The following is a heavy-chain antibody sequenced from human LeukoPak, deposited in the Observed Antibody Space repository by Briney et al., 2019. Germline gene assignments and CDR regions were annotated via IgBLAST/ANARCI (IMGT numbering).Heavy chain of an antibody. CDR1: GYTFTSYD. D-gene: IGHD7-27*01. CDR2: MNPNSGNT. CDR3: ARVGTRGPWFDP. Sequence: ASVKVSCKASGYTFTSYDINWVRQATGQGLEWMGWMNPNSGNTGYAQKFQGRVTMTRNISISTAYMELSSLRSEDTAVYYCARVGTRGPWFDPWGQGTLVTVSS. V-gene: IGHV1-8*01. J-gene: IGHJ5*02.